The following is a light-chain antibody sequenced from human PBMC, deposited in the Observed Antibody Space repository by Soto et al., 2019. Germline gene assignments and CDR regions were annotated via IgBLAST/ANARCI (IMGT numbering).Light chain of an antibody. Sequence: DIQMTQSPSTLSASVGDRVTITCRASQTVDNWLAWYQQKPGKAPKLLIQKASSLEGGVPSRFSGSGSGTEFTLTINSLQPDDFATYSCQQSKSYSSYTFGQGTKLEIK. CDR1: QTVDNW. CDR3: QQSKSYSSYT. CDR2: KAS. V-gene: IGKV1-5*03. J-gene: IGKJ2*01.